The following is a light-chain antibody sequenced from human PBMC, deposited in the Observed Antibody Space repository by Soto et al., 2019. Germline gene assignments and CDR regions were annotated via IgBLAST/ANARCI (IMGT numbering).Light chain of an antibody. J-gene: IGLJ1*01. CDR3: QSCDSSLSQGV. Sequence: QSALTQPPSASESPGQSVTISCTGTSSDVGYYNYVSWYQQHPGKAPKLMIYEVSERPSGVPDRFSGSKSGNTASLAITGLQAEDEADYYCQSCDSSLSQGVFGTGTKVTVL. CDR1: SSDVGYYNY. CDR2: EVS. V-gene: IGLV2-8*01.